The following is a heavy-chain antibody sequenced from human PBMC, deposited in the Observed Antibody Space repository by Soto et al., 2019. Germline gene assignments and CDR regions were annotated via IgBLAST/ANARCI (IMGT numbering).Heavy chain of an antibody. D-gene: IGHD1-26*01. CDR3: ARDWTNSGSSLGRGWYFDL. CDR2: INPNSGGT. CDR1: GYTFTGYY. J-gene: IGHJ2*01. V-gene: IGHV1-2*02. Sequence: ASVKVSCKASGYTFTGYYMHWVRQAPGQGLEWMGWINPNSGGTNYAQKFQGRVTMTRDTSISTAYMELSRLRSDDTAVYYCARDWTNSGSSLGRGWYFDLWGRGTLVTVSS.